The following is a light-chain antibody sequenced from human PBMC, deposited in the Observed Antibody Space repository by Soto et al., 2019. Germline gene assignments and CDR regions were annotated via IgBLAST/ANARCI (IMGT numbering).Light chain of an antibody. CDR2: DAS. Sequence: EIVLTQSPATLSFAPGERATLSFRASESVDFHLAWYQQKPGQAPRLLIYDASVRATGTPARFSGSGSGTAFTLTISSLEPEDFALYYCQQRSTWPTFGQGTRLEIK. V-gene: IGKV3-11*01. J-gene: IGKJ5*01. CDR1: ESVDFH. CDR3: QQRSTWPT.